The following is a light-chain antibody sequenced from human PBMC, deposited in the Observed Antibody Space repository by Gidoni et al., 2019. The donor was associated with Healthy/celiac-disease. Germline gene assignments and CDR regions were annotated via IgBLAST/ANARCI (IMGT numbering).Light chain of an antibody. Sequence: SYELTQPPSVSVSPGQTASITCSGDKLGDKYACWYQQTPGQSPVLVIYQDSKRPSGIPERFSGSNSGNTATLTISGTQAMDEADYYCQAWDSSTYVFGTGTKATVL. CDR3: QAWDSSTYV. V-gene: IGLV3-1*01. CDR2: QDS. J-gene: IGLJ1*01. CDR1: KLGDKY.